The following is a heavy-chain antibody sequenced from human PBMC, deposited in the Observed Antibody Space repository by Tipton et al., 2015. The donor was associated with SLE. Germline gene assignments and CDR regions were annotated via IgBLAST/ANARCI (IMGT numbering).Heavy chain of an antibody. CDR2: IADTGSP. D-gene: IGHD6-19*01. V-gene: IGHV4-34*01. Sequence: TLSLTCAVYGGSFCGYHWNWIPQPPGQGLEWGWEIADTGSPNHNPSLKSRVTISLATSKSQFSLILNSLTAADTAVYYCARGPFQRWPPGAYWGQGTLVTVSS. CDR1: GGSFCGYH. CDR3: ARGPFQRWPPGAY. J-gene: IGHJ4*02.